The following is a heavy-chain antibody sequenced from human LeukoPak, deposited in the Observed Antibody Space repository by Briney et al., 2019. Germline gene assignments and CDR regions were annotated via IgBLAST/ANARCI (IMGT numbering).Heavy chain of an antibody. Sequence: SETLSLTCTVSGGSISGYYWSWIRQPPGKGLEWIGYIYYSGSTNYNPSLKSRVTISVDTSKNQFSLKLSSVTAADTAVYYCARHARNLDYGDYSYFDYWGQGTLVTVSS. D-gene: IGHD4-17*01. CDR2: IYYSGST. V-gene: IGHV4-59*08. CDR1: GGSISGYY. J-gene: IGHJ4*02. CDR3: ARHARNLDYGDYSYFDY.